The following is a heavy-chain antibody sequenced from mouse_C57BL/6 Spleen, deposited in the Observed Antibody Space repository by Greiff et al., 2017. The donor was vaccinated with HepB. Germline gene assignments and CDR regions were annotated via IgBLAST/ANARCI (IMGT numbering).Heavy chain of an antibody. Sequence: EVKLQESGGGLVKPGGSLKLSCAASGFTFSSYAMSWVRQTPEKRLEWVATISDGGSYTYYPDNVKGRFTISRDNAKNNLYLQMSHLKSEDTAMYYCARSLITTVVEGGFAYWGQGTLVTVSA. D-gene: IGHD1-1*01. CDR2: ISDGGSYT. CDR3: ARSLITTVVEGGFAY. J-gene: IGHJ3*01. CDR1: GFTFSSYA. V-gene: IGHV5-4*03.